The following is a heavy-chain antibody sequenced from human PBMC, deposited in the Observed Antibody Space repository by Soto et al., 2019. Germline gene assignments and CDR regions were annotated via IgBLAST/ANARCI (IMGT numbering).Heavy chain of an antibody. CDR3: ARLGSWSYYGMDV. CDR1: VYSFTSYW. CDR2: IYPGDSDT. D-gene: IGHD6-13*01. V-gene: IGHV5-51*01. J-gene: IGHJ6*02. Sequence: VECLNLSCKVSVYSFTSYWIGCLRQMPGKGLEWMWIIYPGDSDTRYSPSFQGQVTISADKSISTAYLQWSSLKASDTAMYYCARLGSWSYYGMDVWGQWTTVTVS.